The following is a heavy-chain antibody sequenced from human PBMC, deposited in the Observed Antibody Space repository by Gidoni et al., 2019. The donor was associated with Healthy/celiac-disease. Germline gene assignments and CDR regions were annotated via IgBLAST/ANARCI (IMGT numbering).Heavy chain of an antibody. D-gene: IGHD6-13*01. CDR2: IWYDGSNK. J-gene: IGHJ4*02. V-gene: IGHV3-33*01. Sequence: QVQLVESGGGVVQPGRSMRLSCAASGFTFSSDGMHWVRQAPGKGLEWVAVIWYDGSNKYYADSVKGRFTISRDNSKNTLYLQMNSLRAEDTAVYYCARDPSSSWYYFDYWGQGTLVTVSS. CDR3: ARDPSSSWYYFDY. CDR1: GFTFSSDG.